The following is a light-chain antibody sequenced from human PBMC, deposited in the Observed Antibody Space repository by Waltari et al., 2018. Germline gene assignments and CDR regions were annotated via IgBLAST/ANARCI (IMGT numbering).Light chain of an antibody. CDR3: CSYAGRNIWV. CDR2: EVI. Sequence: QSALTQPASVSGSPGPSITSSCTGTSSDVGFYNLVSWYQQHPDKAPTLIVYEVIERPSGVSNRFSGSKSGNTASLTISGLQAEDEADYYCCSYAGRNIWVFGGGTKLTVL. V-gene: IGLV2-23*02. CDR1: SSDVGFYNL. J-gene: IGLJ3*02.